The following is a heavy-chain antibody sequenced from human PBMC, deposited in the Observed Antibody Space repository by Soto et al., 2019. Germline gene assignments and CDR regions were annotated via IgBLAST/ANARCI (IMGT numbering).Heavy chain of an antibody. CDR3: ARAIGSGHSRSHYYGLDV. D-gene: IGHD3-3*01. CDR1: ESTFSGYA. CDR2: VSYDGNNK. Sequence: GGSLRLSCAASESTFSGYAIHWVRQAPGKGLEWMAVVSYDGNNKYYADSVKGRFTISRDNSKNTVYLHLSRLRAEDTAVFYCARAIGSGHSRSHYYGLDVWGQGTTVTVSS. J-gene: IGHJ6*02. V-gene: IGHV3-30*04.